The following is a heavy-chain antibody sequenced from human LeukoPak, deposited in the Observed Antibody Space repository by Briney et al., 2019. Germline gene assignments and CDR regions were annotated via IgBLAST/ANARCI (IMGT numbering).Heavy chain of an antibody. V-gene: IGHV3-15*01. CDR3: TSMYYDFWSGYHLPDY. Sequence: GGSLRLSCAVSGFTFSNAWMSWVRQAPGKGLEWVGRIKSKTDGGTTDYAAPVKGRFTISRDDSKNTLYLQMNSLTTEDTAVYYCTSMYYDFWSGYHLPDYWGQGTLITVSS. J-gene: IGHJ4*02. CDR1: GFTFSNAW. CDR2: IKSKTDGGTT. D-gene: IGHD3-3*01.